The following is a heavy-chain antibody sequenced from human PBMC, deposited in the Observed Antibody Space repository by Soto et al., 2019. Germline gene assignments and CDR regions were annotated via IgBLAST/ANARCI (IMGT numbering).Heavy chain of an antibody. CDR2: ISKSDYT. D-gene: IGHD2-2*01. CDR1: GFAFNNYG. Sequence: WGSLRLSFTVSGFAFNNYGINWVRQAPGKGLEWVSSISKSDYTYYSDSVKGRFTISRDNAKNSVSLQMNTLRVEDTAVYYCAREDSIIIPAVSDFWGQGTLVTVSS. CDR3: AREDSIIIPAVSDF. V-gene: IGHV3-21*01. J-gene: IGHJ4*02.